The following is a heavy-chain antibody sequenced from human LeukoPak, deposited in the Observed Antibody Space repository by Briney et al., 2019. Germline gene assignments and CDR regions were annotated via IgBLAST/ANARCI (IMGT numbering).Heavy chain of an antibody. CDR1: GFTFTDYG. CDR2: IWYEGSNK. Sequence: GGSLRLSSAAPGFTFTDYGMHWVRQAPGKGLERVAAIWYEGSNKYYADSVKGRFTISRDNSKNTLYLHMNSLRVEDTAVYYCAKDDSGATRTDYWGQGTLVTVSS. CDR3: AKDDSGATRTDY. D-gene: IGHD1-26*01. V-gene: IGHV3-33*06. J-gene: IGHJ4*02.